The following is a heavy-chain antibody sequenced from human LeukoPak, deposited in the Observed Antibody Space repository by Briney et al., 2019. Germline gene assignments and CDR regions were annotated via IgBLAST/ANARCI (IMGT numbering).Heavy chain of an antibody. D-gene: IGHD3-22*01. CDR3: ATRNFYDNSGYAFVY. Sequence: GASVKVSCKTSGYTFTGYYMHWVRQVPGQGLEWMGWINCNTGDTNFAQRFQGRVTLTRDTSISTAYMDLRRLRSDDTAVYYCATRNFYDNSGYAFVYWGQGTLVTVSS. CDR2: INCNTGDT. J-gene: IGHJ4*02. CDR1: GYTFTGYY. V-gene: IGHV1-2*02.